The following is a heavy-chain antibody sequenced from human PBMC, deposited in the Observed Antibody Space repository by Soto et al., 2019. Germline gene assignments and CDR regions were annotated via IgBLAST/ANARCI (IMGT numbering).Heavy chain of an antibody. Sequence: LRLSCAASGFTFSSYSMNWVRQAPGKGLEWVSSISSSSSYIYYADSVKGRFTISRDNAKNSLYLQMNSLRAEDTAVYYCARDSYTYYYDSSGYYYPGWFDPWGQGTLVTVSS. CDR1: GFTFSSYS. D-gene: IGHD3-22*01. V-gene: IGHV3-21*01. J-gene: IGHJ5*02. CDR3: ARDSYTYYYDSSGYYYPGWFDP. CDR2: ISSSSSYI.